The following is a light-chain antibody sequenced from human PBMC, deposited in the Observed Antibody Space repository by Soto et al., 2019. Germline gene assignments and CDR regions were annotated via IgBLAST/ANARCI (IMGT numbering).Light chain of an antibody. Sequence: IQLTQSPSCLSASVGDRVTITCRASQDISSFLAWYQQKPGKAPKLLIYDASSLESGVPSRFSGSGSGTDFTLTISRLEPEDFAVYYCQQYGSSPITFGQGTRLGL. J-gene: IGKJ5*01. CDR1: QDISSF. CDR2: DAS. CDR3: QQYGSSPIT. V-gene: IGKV1-13*02.